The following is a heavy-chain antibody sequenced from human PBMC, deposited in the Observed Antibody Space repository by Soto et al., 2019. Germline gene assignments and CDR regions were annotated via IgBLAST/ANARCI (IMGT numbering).Heavy chain of an antibody. D-gene: IGHD2-2*01. J-gene: IGHJ6*03. CDR3: ARGGHLGYCSSTSCSPFYYYYMDV. CDR1: GYTFTSYS. Sequence: ASVKVSCKASGYTFTSYSMHWVRQAPGQRLEWMGWINAGNGNTKYSQKLQGRVTITRDTSASTAYMELSSLRSEDTAVYYCARGGHLGYCSSTSCSPFYYYYMDVRGKGTTVTVPS. V-gene: IGHV1-3*01. CDR2: INAGNGNT.